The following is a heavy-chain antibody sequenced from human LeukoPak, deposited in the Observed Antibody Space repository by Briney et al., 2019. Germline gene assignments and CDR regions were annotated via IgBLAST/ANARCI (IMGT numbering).Heavy chain of an antibody. Sequence: GGSLRLSCVASGFTFSAYWMHWVRQAPGKGLVWVSRISSDGSDISYADSVKGRFTISRDNSKNTLYLQMNSLRDEDTAVYYCAKSSYYDASGYYREYYFDYWGQGTLVTVSS. CDR3: AKSSYYDASGYYREYYFDY. V-gene: IGHV3-74*01. J-gene: IGHJ4*02. CDR1: GFTFSAYW. D-gene: IGHD3-22*01. CDR2: ISSDGSDI.